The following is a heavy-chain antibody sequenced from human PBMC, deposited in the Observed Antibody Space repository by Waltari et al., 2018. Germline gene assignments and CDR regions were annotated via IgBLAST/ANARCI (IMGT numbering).Heavy chain of an antibody. Sequence: VRLDQWGTELVEPWETLSLTCAVYEGSFSAFFWSWVRQAPGKGLEWSGESNHGVKTGYTRARRSRVTISVDTSKNQFSLKLSSVTASDTAVYYCATSGRYYYDSFNAFDIWGQVTMVTVSS. D-gene: IGHD3-22*01. CDR2: SNHGVKT. CDR3: ATSGRYYYDSFNAFDI. V-gene: IGHV4-34*01. J-gene: IGHJ3*02. CDR1: EGSFSAFF.